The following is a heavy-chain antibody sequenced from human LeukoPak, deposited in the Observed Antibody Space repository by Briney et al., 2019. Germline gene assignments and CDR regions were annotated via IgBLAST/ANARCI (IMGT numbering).Heavy chain of an antibody. CDR1: GFTFSSYS. CDR2: ISSSSSYI. V-gene: IGHV3-21*04. J-gene: IGHJ3*02. Sequence: PGGSLRLSCAASGFTFSSYSMNWVRQAPGKGLEWVSSISSSSSYIYYADSVKGRFTISRDNSKNTLYLQMNSLRAEDAAVYYCARDLGYGSGSFDIWGQGTMVTVSS. D-gene: IGHD3-10*01. CDR3: ARDLGYGSGSFDI.